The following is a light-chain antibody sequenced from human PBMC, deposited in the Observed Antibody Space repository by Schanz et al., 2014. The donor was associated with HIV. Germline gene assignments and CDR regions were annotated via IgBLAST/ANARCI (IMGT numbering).Light chain of an antibody. Sequence: EIVLTQSPATLSLSPGERATLSCRASQSVSSYLAWYQQKPGQPPRLLIYDASNRATGIPARFSGSGSGTEFTLTISSLQPEDFATYYCLQHNSYPRTFGQGTKVEIK. CDR2: DAS. V-gene: IGKV3-11*01. CDR3: LQHNSYPRT. J-gene: IGKJ1*01. CDR1: QSVSSY.